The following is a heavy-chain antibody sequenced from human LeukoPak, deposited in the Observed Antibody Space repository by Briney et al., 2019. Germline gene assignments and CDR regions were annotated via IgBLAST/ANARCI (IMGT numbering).Heavy chain of an antibody. V-gene: IGHV4-59*01. CDR1: GGTISNYY. CDR3: TREPDTVTGGV. CDR2: ISYTENT. Sequence: SETLSLTCTVSGGTISNYYLRWIRQPPGKGLEWIGYISYTENTDYNPSLRSRVTISVDTSKNQFSLTLTSVTAADTAVYYCTREPDTVTGGVWGQGARVTVSS. D-gene: IGHD4-17*01. J-gene: IGHJ4*02.